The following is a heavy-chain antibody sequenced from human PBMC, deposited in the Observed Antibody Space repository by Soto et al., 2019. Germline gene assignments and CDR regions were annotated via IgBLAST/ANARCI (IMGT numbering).Heavy chain of an antibody. J-gene: IGHJ4*02. CDR1: GGSISSGVYY. D-gene: IGHD3-10*01. V-gene: IGHV4-31*03. Sequence: PSETLSLTCPVSGGSISSGVYYWSWIRQHPGKGLEWIGYIYYSGSTYYNPSLKSRVTISVDTSKNQFSLKLSSVTAADTAVYYCARTMVRGVIIDYWGQGTLVTAPQ. CDR2: IYYSGST. CDR3: ARTMVRGVIIDY.